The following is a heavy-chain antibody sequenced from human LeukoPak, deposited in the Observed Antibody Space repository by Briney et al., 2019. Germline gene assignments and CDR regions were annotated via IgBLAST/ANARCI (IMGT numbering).Heavy chain of an antibody. CDR3: ARGSGYFLDFDC. CDR2: TSGGGGRP. D-gene: IGHD3-22*01. J-gene: IGHJ4*02. V-gene: IGHV3-23*01. CDR1: GFTFRSYA. Sequence: GSLRLSCAASGFTFRSYAMSWVRQAPGKGLEWVSATSGGGGRPYYADSVKDRFTVSRDDSKSTLYLQMNSLRAEDTAVYYCARGSGYFLDFDCWGQGTLVTVSS.